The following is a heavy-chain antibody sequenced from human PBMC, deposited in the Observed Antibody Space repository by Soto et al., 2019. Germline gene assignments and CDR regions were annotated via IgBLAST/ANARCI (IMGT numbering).Heavy chain of an antibody. V-gene: IGHV3-9*01. CDR3: ARDPVRAAAGTGEFIYYYYYYMDV. CDR2: ISWDGSSI. Sequence: GGSLRLSCAASGFTFVDYAMHWVREAPGKGLEWVSGISWDGSSIYYADSVKGRFTISRDNAKNTLYLQMNSLRAEDTAVYYCARDPVRAAAGTGEFIYYYYYYMDVWGKGTTVTVSS. D-gene: IGHD6-13*01. CDR1: GFTFVDYA. J-gene: IGHJ6*03.